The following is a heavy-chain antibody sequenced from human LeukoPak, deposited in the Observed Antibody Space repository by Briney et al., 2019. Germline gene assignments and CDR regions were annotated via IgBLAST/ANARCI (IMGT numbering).Heavy chain of an antibody. Sequence: PSETLSLTCTVSGASISSYFWSWIRQPPGKGLEWIGYIYYSGSSNYNPSLKSRVTMSVDTSKNQFSLRLNSVTAADTAVYYCARTIRDIVATRWFDPWGQGTLVTVSS. V-gene: IGHV4-59*01. CDR1: GASISSYF. J-gene: IGHJ5*02. D-gene: IGHD5-12*01. CDR2: IYYSGSS. CDR3: ARTIRDIVATRWFDP.